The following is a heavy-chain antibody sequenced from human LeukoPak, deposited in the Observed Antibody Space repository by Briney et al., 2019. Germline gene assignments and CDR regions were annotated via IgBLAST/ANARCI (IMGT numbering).Heavy chain of an antibody. Sequence: SQTLSLTCAVSAGSISNDGNSWGWIRQPPGKGLEWIGYIFHSGNTYYNPSLRGRVTVSVDRSMYQFSLKVTSVTAADSAMYFCARRHGGKGGFDYWGQGTLVTVSA. CDR1: AGSISNDGNS. CDR3: ARRHGGKGGFDY. V-gene: IGHV4-30-2*01. J-gene: IGHJ4*02. D-gene: IGHD4-23*01. CDR2: IFHSGNT.